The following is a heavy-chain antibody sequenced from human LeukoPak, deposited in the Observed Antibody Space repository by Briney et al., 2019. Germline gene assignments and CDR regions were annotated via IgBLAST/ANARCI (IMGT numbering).Heavy chain of an antibody. CDR1: GFTFSGSA. CDR3: ARDYPDGGGGRYFDWLPVF. D-gene: IGHD3-9*01. CDR2: IRSKANSYAT. J-gene: IGHJ4*02. V-gene: IGHV3-73*01. Sequence: GGSLRLSCAASGFTFSGSAMHWVRQASGKGLEWVGRIRSKANSYATAYAASVKGRFTISRDDSKNTAYLQMNSLRVEDTAVYYCARDYPDGGGGRYFDWLPVFWGQGTLVTVSS.